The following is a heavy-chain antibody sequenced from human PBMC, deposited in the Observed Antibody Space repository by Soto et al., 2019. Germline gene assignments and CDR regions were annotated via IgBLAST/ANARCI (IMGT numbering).Heavy chain of an antibody. CDR1: GYTFTSYA. D-gene: IGHD3-10*01. CDR3: ARDEGILWFGEYNYGMDV. CDR2: INAGNGNT. J-gene: IGHJ6*02. V-gene: IGHV1-3*01. Sequence: QVQLVQSGAEVKKPGASVKVSCKASGYTFTSYAMHWVRQAPGQRLEWMGWINAGNGNTKYSQKFQGRVTITRDTSASTAYMELSSLRSEDTAVYYCARDEGILWFGEYNYGMDVWGQGTTVTVSS.